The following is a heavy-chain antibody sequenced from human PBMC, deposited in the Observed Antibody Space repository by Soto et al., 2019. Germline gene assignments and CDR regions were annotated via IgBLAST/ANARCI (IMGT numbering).Heavy chain of an antibody. CDR3: AKDREYDFWSGVMMDV. J-gene: IGHJ6*02. CDR2: ISGSGDRT. V-gene: IGHV3-23*01. D-gene: IGHD3-3*01. Sequence: GGSLRLSCAASEFTFSSYAMSWVHQAPGKGLEWVSGISGSGDRTYYADSMKGRFTISRDNSKNTLYLQMISLRAEDTAVYYCAKDREYDFWSGVMMDVWGQGTTVTVSS. CDR1: EFTFSSYA.